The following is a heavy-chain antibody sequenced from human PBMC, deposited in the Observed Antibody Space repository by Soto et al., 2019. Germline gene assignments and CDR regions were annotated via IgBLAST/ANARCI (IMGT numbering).Heavy chain of an antibody. CDR3: ARTYYYDGSGYYHYYYGMDV. CDR1: GGTFSSYA. V-gene: IGHV1-69*12. J-gene: IGHJ6*02. CDR2: IIPIFGTA. D-gene: IGHD3-22*01. Sequence: QVQLVQSGAEVKKPGSSVKVSCKASGGTFSSYAISWVRQAPGQGLEWMGGIIPIFGTANYAQKFQGRVTNTADESTRTAYMELSSLRSEDTAVYYCARTYYYDGSGYYHYYYGMDVWGQGTTVTVSS.